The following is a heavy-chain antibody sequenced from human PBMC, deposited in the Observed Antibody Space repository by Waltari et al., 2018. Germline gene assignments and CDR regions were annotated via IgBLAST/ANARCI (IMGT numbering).Heavy chain of an antibody. CDR3: ATFSNWVHDTFDI. Sequence: EVQLVESGGGLIQPGGSLRLSCAASGFSVSNRYVSGVRQAPGKGLEWISFIYGVDSTLYVDSVKGRFTVSRDNSKNTVHLQMNSVRVDDTAVYYCATFSNWVHDTFDIWGQGTLVSVSS. V-gene: IGHV3-53*01. J-gene: IGHJ3*02. D-gene: IGHD3-16*01. CDR1: GFSVSNRY. CDR2: IYGVDST.